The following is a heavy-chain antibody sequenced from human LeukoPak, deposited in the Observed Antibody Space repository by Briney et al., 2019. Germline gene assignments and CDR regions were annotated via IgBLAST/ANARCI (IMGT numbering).Heavy chain of an antibody. D-gene: IGHD3-3*01. CDR1: GGSISSNY. CDR2: IYYSGST. V-gene: IGHV4-59*01. Sequence: SETLSLTCTVSGGSISSNYWSWIRQPPGKGLEWIGYIYYSGSTNYNPSLKSRVTISVDTSKNQFSLKLSSVTAADTAVYYCARLSLEGRYWGQGTLVTVSS. CDR3: ARLSLEGRY. J-gene: IGHJ4*02.